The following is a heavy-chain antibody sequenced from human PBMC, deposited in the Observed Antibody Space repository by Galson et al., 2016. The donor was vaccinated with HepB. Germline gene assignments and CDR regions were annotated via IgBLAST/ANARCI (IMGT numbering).Heavy chain of an antibody. CDR2: IKVMGST. J-gene: IGHJ4*02. V-gene: IGHV4-34*01. CDR3: ARSFSGRVFEY. D-gene: IGHD6-19*01. CDR1: GGSISGYY. Sequence: ETLSLTCAVFGGSISGYYWSWIRQPPGKGLEWIGEIKVMGSTNYNPSLKSRVTISVNASKNQFSLKLSSVTAADTAVYYCARSFSGRVFEYWGQGSLVSVSS.